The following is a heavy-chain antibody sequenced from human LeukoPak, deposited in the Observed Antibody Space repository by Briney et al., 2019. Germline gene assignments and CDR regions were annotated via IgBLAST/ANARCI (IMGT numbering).Heavy chain of an antibody. Sequence: QTGGSLRLSCAASGFTFTNAWMSWVRQAPGRGLEWVSAISGSGGSTYYADSVKGRFTISRDNSKNTLYLQMNSLRAEDTAVYYCAKDSRYSYGHDRLGYFDYWGQGTLVTVSS. CDR3: AKDSRYSYGHDRLGYFDY. D-gene: IGHD5-18*01. J-gene: IGHJ4*02. CDR2: ISGSGGST. CDR1: GFTFTNAW. V-gene: IGHV3-23*01.